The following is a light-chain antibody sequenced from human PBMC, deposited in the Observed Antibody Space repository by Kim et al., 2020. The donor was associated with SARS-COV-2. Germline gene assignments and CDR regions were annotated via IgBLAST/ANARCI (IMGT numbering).Light chain of an antibody. Sequence: QSALTQPASVSGSPGQSITISCTGTSSDVGVYNYVSWYQQHPGKAPKLMIYDVSKRPPGVSNRFSGSKSGNTASLTISGLQAEDEADYYCSSYTISSTVVFGGGTQLTVL. J-gene: IGLJ2*01. V-gene: IGLV2-14*01. CDR3: SSYTISSTVV. CDR2: DVS. CDR1: SSDVGVYNY.